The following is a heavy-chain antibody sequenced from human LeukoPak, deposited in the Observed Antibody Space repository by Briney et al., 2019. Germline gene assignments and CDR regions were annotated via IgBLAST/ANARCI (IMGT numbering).Heavy chain of an antibody. CDR1: GGSISSYY. J-gene: IGHJ4*02. D-gene: IGHD1-7*01. CDR3: TRDSDYNWNYY. V-gene: IGHV4-59*01. CDR2: IYYIGST. Sequence: SETLSLTCTVSGGSISSYYWSWIRQPPGKGLEWIGYIYYIGSTNYSPSLKSRVTISVDTSKNQFSLRLSSVTAADTAVYYCTRDSDYNWNYYWGQGTLVTVSS.